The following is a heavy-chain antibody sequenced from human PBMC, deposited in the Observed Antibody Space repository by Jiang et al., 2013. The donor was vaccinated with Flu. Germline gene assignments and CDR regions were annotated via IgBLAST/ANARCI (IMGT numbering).Heavy chain of an antibody. CDR2: MSPSGIT. J-gene: IGHJ4*02. V-gene: IGHV4-39*07. D-gene: IGHD5/OR15-5a*01. CDR3: ARDRDIVSRGGFDN. Sequence: GLVKPSETLSLTCIVSVGPSAVTLTTGAGSASPRKGPEWIGSMSPSGITYYSPSLKSRVTISVDTSLNQFSLRLTSVSAADTAVYYCARDRDIVSRGGFDNWGQ. CDR1: VGPSAVTLTT.